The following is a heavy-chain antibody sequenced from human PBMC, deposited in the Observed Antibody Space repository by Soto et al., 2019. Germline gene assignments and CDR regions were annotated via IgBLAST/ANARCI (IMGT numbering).Heavy chain of an antibody. Sequence: SDTLSLTCTVSGGSISGYYWSWIRQPPGKGLEWIGNVYYSGGAKYNPSVKRRVSISVDTSKNKFSLNLSSVTAADTAVYYCTRDGDGRMTTNPYYYYGMDVWGPGITVT. D-gene: IGHD2-21*02. V-gene: IGHV4-59*01. CDR1: GGSISGYY. J-gene: IGHJ6*02. CDR2: VYYSGGA. CDR3: TRDGDGRMTTNPYYYYGMDV.